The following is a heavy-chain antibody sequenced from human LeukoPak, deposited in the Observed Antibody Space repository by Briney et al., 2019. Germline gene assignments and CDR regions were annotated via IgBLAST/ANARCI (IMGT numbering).Heavy chain of an antibody. CDR2: ISYDGSNK. CDR1: GFTFSSYA. Sequence: SGRSLRLSYAASGFTFSSYAMHWVRQAPGKGLEWVAVISYDGSNKYYADSVKGRFTISRDNSKNTLYLQMNSLRAEDTAVYYCARDRLAVAGYYFDYWGQGTLVTVSS. V-gene: IGHV3-30*04. J-gene: IGHJ4*02. CDR3: ARDRLAVAGYYFDY. D-gene: IGHD6-19*01.